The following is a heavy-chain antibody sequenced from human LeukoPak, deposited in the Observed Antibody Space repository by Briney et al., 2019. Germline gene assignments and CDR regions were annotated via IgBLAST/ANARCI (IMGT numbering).Heavy chain of an antibody. CDR3: AKNPGIAAPLDY. CDR1: GFTFSSYA. Sequence: GGSLRLSCAASGFTFSSYAMTWVRQAPGKGLEWVSNINDSGDSTYYADSVKGRFTVSRDNSQNTLHLQMNSLRADDTAIYYCAKNPGIAAPLDYWGQGTLVTVSS. J-gene: IGHJ4*02. V-gene: IGHV3-23*01. CDR2: INDSGDST. D-gene: IGHD6-13*01.